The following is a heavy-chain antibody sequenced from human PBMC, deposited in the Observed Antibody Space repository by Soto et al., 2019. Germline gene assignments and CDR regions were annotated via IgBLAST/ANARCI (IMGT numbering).Heavy chain of an antibody. D-gene: IGHD3-10*01. CDR3: ARDPTMVRGVMNYYYGMDV. J-gene: IGHJ6*02. V-gene: IGHV1-69*01. Sequence: QVQLVQSGAEVKKPGSAVKVSCKASGGTFSSYAISWVRQAPRQGLEWMGGIIPMFGPANYAQKFQGRVTITADESTSTAYMELSSLRSEDTAVYYCARDPTMVRGVMNYYYGMDVWGQGTTVTVSS. CDR1: GGTFSSYA. CDR2: IIPMFGPA.